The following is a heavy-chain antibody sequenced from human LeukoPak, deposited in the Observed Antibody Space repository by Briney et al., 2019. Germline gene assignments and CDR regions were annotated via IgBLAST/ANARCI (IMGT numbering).Heavy chain of an antibody. CDR1: GFTFSSYW. J-gene: IGHJ4*02. D-gene: IGHD4-17*01. CDR2: INSDGSST. CDR3: AREETNDYGDYVDY. V-gene: IGHV3-74*01. Sequence: GGSLRLSCAASGFTFSSYWMHWVRQAPGKGLVWVSRINSDGSSTSYADSVKDRFTISRDNAKNTLYLQMNSLRAEDTAVYYCAREETNDYGDYVDYWGQGTLVTVSS.